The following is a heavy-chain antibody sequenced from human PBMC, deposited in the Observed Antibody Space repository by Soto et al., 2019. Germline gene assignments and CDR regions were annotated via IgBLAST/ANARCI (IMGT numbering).Heavy chain of an antibody. CDR1: GFTFSSYA. Sequence: HPWGSLRLSCASSGFTFSSYAMSWVRQAPRKGLEWVSAISGSGGSTYYADSVKGRFTISRDNSKNTLYLQMNSLRAEDTAVYYCAKVEDINMVRGVIAYYYYMDVWGRGTAVTVSS. CDR2: ISGSGGST. V-gene: IGHV3-23*01. J-gene: IGHJ6*03. CDR3: AKVEDINMVRGVIAYYYYMDV. D-gene: IGHD3-10*01.